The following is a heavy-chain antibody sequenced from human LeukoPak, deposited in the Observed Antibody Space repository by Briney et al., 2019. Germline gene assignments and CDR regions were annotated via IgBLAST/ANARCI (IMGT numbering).Heavy chain of an antibody. J-gene: IGHJ4*02. CDR2: IYYSGST. V-gene: IGHV4-39*01. D-gene: IGHD1-26*01. CDR1: GDSISSSSYY. Sequence: PSETLSLTXTVSGDSISSSSYYWGWIRQPPGKGLEWIGSIYYSGSTYYNPSLKSRVTISVDTSKNQFSLKLSSVTAADTAVYYCASELLGGSFFDYWGQGTLVTVSS. CDR3: ASELLGGSFFDY.